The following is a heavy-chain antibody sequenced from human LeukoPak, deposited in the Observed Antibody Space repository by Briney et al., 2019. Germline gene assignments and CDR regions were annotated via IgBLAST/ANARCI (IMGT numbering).Heavy chain of an antibody. J-gene: IGHJ3*02. CDR1: GGSISSYY. CDR3: ASVSGDSSVDDAFDI. D-gene: IGHD6-19*01. Sequence: SETLSLTCTVSGGSISSYYWSWIRQPAGKGLEWIGRIYTSGSTNYNPSLKSRVTMSVDTSKNQFSLKLSSVTAADTAVYYCASVSGDSSVDDAFDIWGQGTMVTVSS. CDR2: IYTSGST. V-gene: IGHV4-4*07.